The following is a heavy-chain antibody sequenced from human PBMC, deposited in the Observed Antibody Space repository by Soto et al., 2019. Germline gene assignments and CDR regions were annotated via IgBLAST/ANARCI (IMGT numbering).Heavy chain of an antibody. CDR1: GGSFSGFY. V-gene: IGHV4-34*01. D-gene: IGHD6-19*01. CDR2: ISHIGLT. Sequence: SETLSLTCAVYGGSFSGFYWSWIRQTPGKGLEWIGEISHIGLTYYNPSLKSRVTISADTSKNQFSLKLNFVTAADTAVYYCAKLGTEIEVARNDYWGQGTLVTVSS. CDR3: AKLGTEIEVARNDY. J-gene: IGHJ4*02.